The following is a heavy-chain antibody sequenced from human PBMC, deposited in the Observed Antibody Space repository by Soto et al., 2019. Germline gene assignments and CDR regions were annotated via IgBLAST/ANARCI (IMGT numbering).Heavy chain of an antibody. D-gene: IGHD1-26*01. CDR2: ISAYNGNT. J-gene: IGHJ6*02. V-gene: IGHV1-18*01. CDR1: GYTFTNYG. CDR3: AREYSKLGHTSYYYYGMDV. Sequence: ASVKVSCKASGYTFTNYGISWVRQAPGQGLEWMGWISAYNGNTNYAQKLQGRVTMTTDTSTNTAYMDLRSLRSDDTAVYYCAREYSKLGHTSYYYYGMDVWGQGTKVTVSS.